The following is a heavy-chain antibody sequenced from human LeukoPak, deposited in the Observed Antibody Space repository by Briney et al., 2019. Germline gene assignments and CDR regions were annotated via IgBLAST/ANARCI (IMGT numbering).Heavy chain of an antibody. CDR1: GFTFSSYG. V-gene: IGHV3-7*01. Sequence: PGRSLRLSCAASGFTFSSYGMHWVRQAPGKGLEWVANIKQDGSEKYYVDSVKGRFTISRDNAKNSLYLQMNSLRAEDTAVYYCARDSSSWYEGTSDYWGQGTLVTVSS. CDR2: IKQDGSEK. J-gene: IGHJ4*02. CDR3: ARDSSSWYEGTSDY. D-gene: IGHD6-13*01.